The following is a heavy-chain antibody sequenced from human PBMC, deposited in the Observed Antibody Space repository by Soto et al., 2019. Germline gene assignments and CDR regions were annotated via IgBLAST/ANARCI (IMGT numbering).Heavy chain of an antibody. J-gene: IGHJ4*02. Sequence: SETLSLTCTVSRVSISDYFWSWIRQPPGKGLEWIGYIFHTGSTNYNPSLKSRVTISLDTSKKQFSLKLNSVTAADTAVYYCAIAVTTVTTHDDWGQGTLVTVSS. CDR2: IFHTGST. CDR3: AIAVTTVTTHDD. CDR1: RVSISDYF. D-gene: IGHD4-17*01. V-gene: IGHV4-59*12.